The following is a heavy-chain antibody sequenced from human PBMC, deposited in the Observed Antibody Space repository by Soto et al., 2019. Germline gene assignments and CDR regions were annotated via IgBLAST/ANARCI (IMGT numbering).Heavy chain of an antibody. V-gene: IGHV4-34*01. Sequence: QVQLQQWGAGLLKPSETLSLTCAVYGGSFSGYYWSWIRQPAGKGLEWIGEINHSGSTNYNPFLRSRVIIAVDTSKNEFSVKLSSVTAADTAVYYCASSGRRYDYIWGSYRLFDYWGQGTLVTVSS. CDR3: ASSGRRYDYIWGSYRLFDY. J-gene: IGHJ4*02. CDR1: GGSFSGYY. D-gene: IGHD3-16*02. CDR2: INHSGST.